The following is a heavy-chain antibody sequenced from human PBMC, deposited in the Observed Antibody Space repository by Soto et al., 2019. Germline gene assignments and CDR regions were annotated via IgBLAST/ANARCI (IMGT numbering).Heavy chain of an antibody. CDR2: ISTSGSPA. CDR1: GFAFRHNY. V-gene: IGHV3-11*01. CDR3: ATGGISYDA. Sequence: QVHLVESGGGLVKPGESLRLSCTVSGFAFRHNYLTWLRQAPGKGLEWLSYISTSGSPAYYADSVKGRFTISTDNAKKSLYLQMDSRRAEDTGVYYCATGGISYDAWGEGPLVTVSS. J-gene: IGHJ5*02. D-gene: IGHD3-10*01.